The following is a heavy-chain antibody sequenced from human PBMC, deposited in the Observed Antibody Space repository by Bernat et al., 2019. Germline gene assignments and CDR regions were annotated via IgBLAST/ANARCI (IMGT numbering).Heavy chain of an antibody. Sequence: QVQLVQSGAEVKKPGASVKVSCKASGYTFTSYAMHWVRQAPGQRLEWMGWINAGNGNTKYSQKFQGRVTITRDTSASTAYMELSSLRSEDTAVYYCARDLGGYCSSTSCYYCYGMDGWGQGTTVTVSS. CDR1: GYTFTSYA. D-gene: IGHD2-2*01. CDR3: ARDLGGYCSSTSCYYCYGMDG. J-gene: IGHJ6*02. CDR2: INAGNGNT. V-gene: IGHV1-3*01.